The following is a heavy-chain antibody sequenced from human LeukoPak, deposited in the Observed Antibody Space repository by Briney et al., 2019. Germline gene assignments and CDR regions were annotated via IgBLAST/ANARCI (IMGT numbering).Heavy chain of an antibody. Sequence: GGSLTLSCVASGFTFSSHGMHWVRQAPGKGLEWVAVTWYDGSEKYYADSVKGRFIISRDNSKNMLYLQMNSLRADDTAVYYCARWGNNKILDFWGQGTLVTVSS. CDR1: GFTFSSHG. CDR2: TWYDGSEK. J-gene: IGHJ4*02. D-gene: IGHD7-27*01. V-gene: IGHV3-33*01. CDR3: ARWGNNKILDF.